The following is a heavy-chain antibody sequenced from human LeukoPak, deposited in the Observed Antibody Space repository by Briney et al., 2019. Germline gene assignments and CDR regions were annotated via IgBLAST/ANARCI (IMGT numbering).Heavy chain of an antibody. D-gene: IGHD1-26*01. CDR1: GGSISSSSYY. CDR2: IYYSGST. CDR3: ARGPDPGNVGAAIYYYYGMDV. J-gene: IGHJ6*02. V-gene: IGHV4-39*07. Sequence: PSETLSLTCTVSGGSISSSSYYWGWIRQPPGKGLEWIGSIYYSGSTYYNPSLKSRVTISVDTSKNQFSLKLSSVTAADTAVYYSARGPDPGNVGAAIYYYYGMDVWGQGTTVTVSS.